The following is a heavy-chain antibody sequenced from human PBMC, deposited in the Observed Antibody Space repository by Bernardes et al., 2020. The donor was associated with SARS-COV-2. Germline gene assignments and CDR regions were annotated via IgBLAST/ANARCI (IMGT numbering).Heavy chain of an antibody. CDR2: ISGPGRT. D-gene: IGHD1-26*01. J-gene: IGHJ4*02. CDR1: GFTFSTYA. V-gene: IGHV3-23*01. CDR3: AKRRVEWELLHYFDY. Sequence: GGSLRLSCVASGFTFSTYAMSWVRQAPGKGLEWVSDISGPGRTYYADSVKGRFTISRDNSKNRMYLQMNSLRAEDTAVYFCAKRRVEWELLHYFDYWGQGTLVTVSS.